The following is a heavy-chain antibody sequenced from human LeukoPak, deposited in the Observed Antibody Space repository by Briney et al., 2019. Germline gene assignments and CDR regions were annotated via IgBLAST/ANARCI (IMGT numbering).Heavy chain of an antibody. V-gene: IGHV4-59*13. J-gene: IGHJ4*02. CDR1: VNSIRNYY. CDR2: IYYTGTT. Sequence: SETLSLTCTVSVNSIRNYYWSWIRQPPGKGLEGIGYIYYTGTTNYNPPLGSRVNISVDTSKNQLFLNHNSVTAADTAVYYCTRDGGMTATPLDFDHGGPGTLVSVSS. D-gene: IGHD2-21*02. CDR3: TRDGGMTATPLDFDH.